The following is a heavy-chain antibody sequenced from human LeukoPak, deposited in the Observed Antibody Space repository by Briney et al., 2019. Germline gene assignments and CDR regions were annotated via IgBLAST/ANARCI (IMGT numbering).Heavy chain of an antibody. Sequence: GGSLRLSCAASGFLFSRYGIHWVRQAPGKGLEWVTFISYDGSNKYYGDSVKGRFTISRDNPKNTLYLQMNSLRAEDTGVYYCAKAAPNSCSGGSCYFDYWGQGTLVTVSS. J-gene: IGHJ4*02. CDR3: AKAAPNSCSGGSCYFDY. CDR1: GFLFSRYG. V-gene: IGHV3-30*18. CDR2: ISYDGSNK. D-gene: IGHD2-15*01.